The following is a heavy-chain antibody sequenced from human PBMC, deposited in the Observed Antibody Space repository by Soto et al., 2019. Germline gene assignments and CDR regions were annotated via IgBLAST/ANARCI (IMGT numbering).Heavy chain of an antibody. CDR2: IYYSGRT. V-gene: IGHV4-39*01. CDR1: GCSISSSSDD. Sequence: QLQLQESGPVLVKPSETLSLTCTVSGCSISSSSDDWGWIRHPPGKGLEWIGSIYYSGRTYYNQSVKSRVTISVDTSKNQFSMKLSSVTAADTAVYYCVSPGNYGSGSYLYYLDYWGQVTLVTGSS. CDR3: VSPGNYGSGSYLYYLDY. J-gene: IGHJ4*02. D-gene: IGHD3-10*01.